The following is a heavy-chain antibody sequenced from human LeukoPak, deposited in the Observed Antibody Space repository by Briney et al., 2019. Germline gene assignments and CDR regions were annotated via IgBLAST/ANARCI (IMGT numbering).Heavy chain of an antibody. CDR1: GFTLGDYA. J-gene: IGHJ4*02. D-gene: IGHD2-2*01. Sequence: GGSLRLSCTASGFTLGDYAMSWVRQAPGKGLEWVGSIRSKAYGGTTEYAASVKGRFTISGDDSKSIAYLQMNSLKTEDTAVYYCTRPRAVVPAALPDYWGQGTLVTVSS. CDR3: TRPRAVVPAALPDY. V-gene: IGHV3-49*04. CDR2: IRSKAYGGTT.